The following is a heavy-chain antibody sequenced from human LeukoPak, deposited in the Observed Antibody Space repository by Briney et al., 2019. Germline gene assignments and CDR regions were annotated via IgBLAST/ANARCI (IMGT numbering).Heavy chain of an antibody. D-gene: IGHD3-3*02. V-gene: IGHV6-1*01. CDR3: ARFSRDAFDI. CDR2: TYYRSKWYY. Sequence: SQTLSLTCAISGDSVSSNSAAWNWIRQSQSRGLEWLGRTYYRSKWYYEYAVFVKSRITINPETSKNQFSLQLNSLTPEDTAVYHCARFSRDAFDIWGQGTMVSVSS. J-gene: IGHJ3*02. CDR1: GDSVSSNSAA.